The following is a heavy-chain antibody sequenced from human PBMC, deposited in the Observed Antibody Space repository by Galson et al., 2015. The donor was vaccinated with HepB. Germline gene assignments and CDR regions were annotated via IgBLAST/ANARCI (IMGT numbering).Heavy chain of an antibody. CDR3: ATEGVMDQWLAIGPLDH. J-gene: IGHJ4*02. Sequence: SLRLSCAASGFTFSSYAMSWVRQAPGKGLEWVSTIRGSGGSTIYADSVKGRFTISRDNSKNTLYLQMNSLRAEDTAIYYCATEGVMDQWLAIGPLDHWGQGTLVTVSS. V-gene: IGHV3-23*01. CDR2: IRGSGGST. D-gene: IGHD6-19*01. CDR1: GFTFSSYA.